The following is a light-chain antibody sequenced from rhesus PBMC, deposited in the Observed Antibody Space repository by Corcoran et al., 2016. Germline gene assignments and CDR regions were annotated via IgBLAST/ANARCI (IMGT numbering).Light chain of an antibody. CDR3: KQSSNLFT. CDR1: QGINTY. V-gene: IGKV1-43*01. CDR2: TAP. J-gene: IGKJ3*01. Sequence: DIQMTQSPSSLSASTGDRVTITCRASQGINTYLNWYQQKPGKAPKRLIYTAPSLESGVPSRSSGGGSGTEFPLTISSLGPEDFGVYYCKQSSNLFTFGPVTKLDIK.